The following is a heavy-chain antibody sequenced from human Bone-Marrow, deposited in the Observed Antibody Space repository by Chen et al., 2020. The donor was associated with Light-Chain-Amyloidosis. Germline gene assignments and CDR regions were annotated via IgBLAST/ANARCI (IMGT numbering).Heavy chain of an antibody. J-gene: IGHJ5*02. CDR1: GGSLSDCC. CDR2: INQSGRT. CDR3: ARYEPHFSDSIISGYTA. V-gene: IGHV4-34*01. D-gene: IGHD5-12*01. Sequence: QVQLQQWGAGLLKPSETLSLTCAVDGGSLSDCCWSWIRQPPGKGLEWIGIINQSGRTNYNPSLKSRVTISADRSKNQFSLRLGSVTAADTAVYFCARYEPHFSDSIISGYTAWGQGTSVTVSS.